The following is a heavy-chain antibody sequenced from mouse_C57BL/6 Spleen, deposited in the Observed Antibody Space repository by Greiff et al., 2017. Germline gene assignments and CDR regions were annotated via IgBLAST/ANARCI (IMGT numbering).Heavy chain of an antibody. V-gene: IGHV1-54*01. D-gene: IGHD2-2*01. J-gene: IGHJ2*01. CDR2: SNPGSGGT. Sequence: QVQLQQSGAELVRPGTSVKVSCKASGYAFTNYLIEWVKQMPGQGLEWIGLSNPGSGGTNYNEKFKGKATLTADKSSSTAYMQLSSLTSEDSAVYFCARTTMVTYYFDCWGQGTTLTVAS. CDR1: GYAFTNYL. CDR3: ARTTMVTYYFDC.